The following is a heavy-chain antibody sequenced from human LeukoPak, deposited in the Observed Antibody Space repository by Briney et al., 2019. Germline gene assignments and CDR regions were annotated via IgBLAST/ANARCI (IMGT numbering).Heavy chain of an antibody. V-gene: IGHV3-20*01. CDR2: INWSSDSP. Sequence: GGSLRLSCAASGFXSDAYGISWVRQAPGKGLKSCFSINWSSDSPGYADSVKGRFTVSRDNAKNALYLQMNSLRADDTALCHCAREWGAAAGTHFDLWGQGTLVTVSS. CDR3: AREWGAAAGTHFDL. D-gene: IGHD6-13*01. CDR1: GFXSDAYG. J-gene: IGHJ4*02.